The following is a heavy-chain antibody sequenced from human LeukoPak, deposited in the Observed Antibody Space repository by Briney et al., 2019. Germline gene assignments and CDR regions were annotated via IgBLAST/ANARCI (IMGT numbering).Heavy chain of an antibody. Sequence: GGSLRLSCSASGFTFSDYYMSWIRQAPGKGLEWVSYISSSGGTIYFADSVKDRFTISRDNAKNSLDLQMNSLRAEDTAMYYCARAAVVTSPFDYWGQGTLVTVSS. CDR1: GFTFSDYY. D-gene: IGHD4-23*01. J-gene: IGHJ4*02. CDR2: ISSSGGTI. V-gene: IGHV3-11*01. CDR3: ARAAVVTSPFDY.